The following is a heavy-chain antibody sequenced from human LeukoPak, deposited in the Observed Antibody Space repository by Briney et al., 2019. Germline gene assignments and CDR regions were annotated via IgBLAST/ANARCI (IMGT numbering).Heavy chain of an antibody. CDR3: VRDLGLWVRDS. D-gene: IGHD3-10*01. V-gene: IGHV3-33*01. J-gene: IGHJ4*02. Sequence: GKSLRLSRAASGFSLSNFGMHWVRQAPGKGLEWVAAMSHDGSLKSYADSVEGRSTISRDISKNTLYLQMNSLRAEDTAVYYCVRDLGLWVRDSWGQGTLVTVSS. CDR2: MSHDGSLK. CDR1: GFSLSNFG.